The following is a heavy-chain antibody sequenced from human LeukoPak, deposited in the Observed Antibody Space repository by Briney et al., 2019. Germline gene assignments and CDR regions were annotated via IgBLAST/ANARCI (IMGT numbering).Heavy chain of an antibody. CDR1: GFTFSSYA. V-gene: IGHV3-23*01. J-gene: IGHJ3*02. D-gene: IGHD3-3*01. CDR3: AKYLRSHSLRFLEWLLDAFDI. CDR2: ISGSGGST. Sequence: LAGGSLRLSCAASGFTFSSYAMSWVRQAPGKGLEWVSAISGSGGSTYYADSVKGRFTISRDNSKNTLYLQMNSLRAEDTAVYYCAKYLRSHSLRFLEWLLDAFDIWGQGTMVTVSS.